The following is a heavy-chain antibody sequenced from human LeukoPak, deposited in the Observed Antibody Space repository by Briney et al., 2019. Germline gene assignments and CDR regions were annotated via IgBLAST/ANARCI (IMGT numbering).Heavy chain of an antibody. D-gene: IGHD5-18*01. V-gene: IGHV4-34*01. CDR3: ARHRGYSYGVDY. CDR2: INHSGST. CDR1: GGSFSGYY. J-gene: IGHJ4*02. Sequence: SETLSLTCAVYGGSFSGYYWSWIRQPPGKGLEWIGEINHSGSTNYNPSLKSRVTISVDTSKNQFSLKLSSVIAADTAVYYCARHRGYSYGVDYWGQGTLVTVSS.